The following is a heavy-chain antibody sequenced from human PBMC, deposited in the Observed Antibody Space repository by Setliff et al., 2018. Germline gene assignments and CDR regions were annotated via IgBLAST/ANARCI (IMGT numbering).Heavy chain of an antibody. CDR2: ISAYTGNT. D-gene: IGHD2-8*02. CDR1: GYTFTNYG. J-gene: IGHJ4*02. CDR3: SRLVRYCTATTCQRLLGEEF. V-gene: IGHV1-18*01. Sequence: ASVKVSCKASGYTFTNYGISWVRQAPGQGLEWMGWISAYTGNTHSAQKFQGRLTMTTDTSTTTAYMELRSPRSDDTAVYYCSRLVRYCTATTCQRLLGEEFWGQGTLVTVSS.